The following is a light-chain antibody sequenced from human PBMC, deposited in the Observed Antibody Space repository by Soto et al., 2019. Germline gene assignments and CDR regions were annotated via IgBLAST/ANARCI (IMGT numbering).Light chain of an antibody. J-gene: IGKJ2*01. Sequence: AIKMTQSPSSLSASVGDRVTITCRASQDIRNDLGWYQQKPGRAPKLLIYAASTLQTGVPSRFSGSGSGTHFTLTISSLQPEDFTTYYCLQDYNYPRTFGQGTKLEIK. CDR1: QDIRND. CDR3: LQDYNYPRT. CDR2: AAS. V-gene: IGKV1-6*01.